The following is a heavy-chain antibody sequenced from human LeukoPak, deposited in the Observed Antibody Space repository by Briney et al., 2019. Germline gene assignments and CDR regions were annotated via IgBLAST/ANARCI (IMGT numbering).Heavy chain of an antibody. J-gene: IGHJ1*01. CDR3: ARDPRYFSSDAEYFQH. Sequence: ASVKVSCKASGYTFTGYYMHWVRQAPGQGLEWMGWTNPNSGGTNYAQKFQGRVTITRDTSISTAYMELSRLRSDDTAVYYCARDPRYFSSDAEYFQHWGQGTLVTVSS. V-gene: IGHV1-2*02. CDR1: GYTFTGYY. CDR2: TNPNSGGT. D-gene: IGHD3-9*01.